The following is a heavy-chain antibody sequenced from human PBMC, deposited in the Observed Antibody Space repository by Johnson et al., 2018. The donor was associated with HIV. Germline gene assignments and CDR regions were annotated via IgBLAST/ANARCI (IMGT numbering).Heavy chain of an antibody. CDR2: ISYDGNNK. D-gene: IGHD1-26*01. V-gene: IGHV3-30*04. CDR1: GFTFGSYA. J-gene: IGHJ3*02. CDR3: AKLVGASAAFVI. Sequence: QMQLVESGGGVVQPGRSLRLSCAASGFTFGSYALHWVRQAPGKGLEWVALISYDGNNKYYTDSVKGRFTISRDNSKNTLFLLMSSLRADDTAVYYCAKLVGASAAFVIWGQGTMVTVSS.